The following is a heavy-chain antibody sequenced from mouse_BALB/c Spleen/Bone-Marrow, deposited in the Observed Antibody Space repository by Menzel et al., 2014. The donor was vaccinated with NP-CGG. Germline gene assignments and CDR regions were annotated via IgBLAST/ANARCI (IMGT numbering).Heavy chain of an antibody. J-gene: IGHJ1*01. CDR1: GYTFTDYW. CDR3: ARSAGYWYFDV. Sequence: QVQLQQSGAELVTPGASVKMSCKASGYTFTDYWMHWVKQRPGQGLEWIGAIDTSDSYTSYNQKFKGKATLTVDESSSTAYMQLSSLTSEDSAVYYCARSAGYWYFDVWGAGTTVTVSS. D-gene: IGHD1-2*01. V-gene: IGHV1-69*02. CDR2: IDTSDSYT.